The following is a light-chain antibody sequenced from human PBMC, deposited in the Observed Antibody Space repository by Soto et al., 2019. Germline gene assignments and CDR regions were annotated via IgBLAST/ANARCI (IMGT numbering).Light chain of an antibody. V-gene: IGKV3-11*01. J-gene: IGKJ1*01. CDR3: QQHRHWPPWT. CDR1: ENVRTF. CDR2: GAS. Sequence: EVVLTQSPATLSLSPGARATLSCRASENVRTFVDWFQQKPGQAPRLLIYGASNRATGIPARFSGSGSGTDFTLTISNLEPEECAVYYCQQHRHWPPWTFGQGNREEI.